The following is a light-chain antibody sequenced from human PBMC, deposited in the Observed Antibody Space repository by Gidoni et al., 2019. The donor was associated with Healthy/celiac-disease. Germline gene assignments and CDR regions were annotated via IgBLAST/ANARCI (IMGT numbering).Light chain of an antibody. CDR2: DTS. CDR3: QQYKNWPPYT. Sequence: EIVMTPSPATLSVSPGERATLSCRASQSLNNNLAWYQQKPGQAPRLLIYDTSTRATGIPARFSGSGSGTEFTLTISSLQSEDFAVYYCQQYKNWPPYTFGQGTKLEIK. V-gene: IGKV3-15*01. J-gene: IGKJ2*01. CDR1: QSLNNN.